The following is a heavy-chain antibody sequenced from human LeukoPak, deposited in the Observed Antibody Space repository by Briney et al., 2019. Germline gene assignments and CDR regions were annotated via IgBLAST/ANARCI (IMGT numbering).Heavy chain of an antibody. CDR1: GFTFSSYW. Sequence: GGSLRLSCVASGFTFSSYWMHWVRHAPGQGLVWVSRITDDGSSPGYADSVKGRFTISRDNARNTLYLQMTNLRVEDTAVYYCARGPGKASFDYWGQGTLVTVSS. V-gene: IGHV3-74*01. D-gene: IGHD3-10*01. J-gene: IGHJ4*02. CDR3: ARGPGKASFDY. CDR2: ITDDGSSP.